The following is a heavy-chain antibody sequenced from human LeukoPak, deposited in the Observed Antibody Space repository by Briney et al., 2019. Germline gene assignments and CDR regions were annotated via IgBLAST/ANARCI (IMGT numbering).Heavy chain of an antibody. D-gene: IGHD6-19*01. CDR1: GFTFSSYG. CDR2: ISSDGSTT. V-gene: IGHV3-74*01. Sequence: GGSLRLSCAASGFTFSSYGMHWVRQVPGKGLVWVSRISSDGSTTSYADSVKGRFTISRDNAKNTLYLQMNSLRDEDTAIYYCARAQAVAGTGGFDPWGQGTLVTVSS. CDR3: ARAQAVAGTGGFDP. J-gene: IGHJ5*02.